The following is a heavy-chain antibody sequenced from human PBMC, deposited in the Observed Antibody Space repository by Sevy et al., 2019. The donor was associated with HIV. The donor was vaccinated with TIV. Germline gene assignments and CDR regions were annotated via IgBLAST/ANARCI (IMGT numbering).Heavy chain of an antibody. V-gene: IGHV1-2*02. J-gene: IGHJ6*02. Sequence: ASVKVSCKASGYMFTDYYIHWVRQAPGQGLEWMAWINPDSGVTNYAQRFQGEVTVTRDTSISTAYMELSRLSSNDTAIYYCARLTTKPTSDLYGMDVWGQGTTVTVSS. CDR3: ARLTTKPTSDLYGMDV. CDR1: GYMFTDYY. CDR2: INPDSGVT. D-gene: IGHD4-17*01.